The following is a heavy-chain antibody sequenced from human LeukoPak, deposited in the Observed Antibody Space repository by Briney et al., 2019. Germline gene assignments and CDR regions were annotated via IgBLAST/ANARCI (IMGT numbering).Heavy chain of an antibody. V-gene: IGHV3-30*02. Sequence: GGSLRLSCAASGFTFSSYGMHWVRQAPGKGLEWVAFIRYDGSNKYYADSVKGRFTISRDNSKNTLFLQMNSLRAEDTAVYYCAKGANRYDYYGRLDYWGQGTLVTVSS. J-gene: IGHJ4*02. CDR2: IRYDGSNK. CDR3: AKGANRYDYYGRLDY. CDR1: GFTFSSYG. D-gene: IGHD3-10*01.